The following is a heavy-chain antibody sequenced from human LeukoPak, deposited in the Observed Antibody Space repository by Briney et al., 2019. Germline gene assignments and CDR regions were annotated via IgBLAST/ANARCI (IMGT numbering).Heavy chain of an antibody. Sequence: GGSLRLSCAASGFTFSNAWMSWVRQAPGKGLEWVSTISDSGGSTYYADSVKGRFTISRDNSKNTLYLQMNSLRAEDTAVYYCAKVWSGHYFDYWGQGTLVTVSS. CDR2: ISDSGGST. D-gene: IGHD3-3*01. CDR1: GFTFSNAW. V-gene: IGHV3-23*01. CDR3: AKVWSGHYFDY. J-gene: IGHJ4*02.